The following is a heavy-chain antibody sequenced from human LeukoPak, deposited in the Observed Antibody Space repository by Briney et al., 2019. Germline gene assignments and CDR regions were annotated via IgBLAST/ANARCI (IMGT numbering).Heavy chain of an antibody. V-gene: IGHV1-24*01. CDR1: GYTLTELS. D-gene: IGHD3-22*01. J-gene: IGHJ4*02. Sequence: ASVKVSCKVSGYTLTELSMHWVRQAPGKGLEWMGGFDPEDGETIYAQKFQGRVTMTEDTSTDTAYMELSSLRSEDTAVYYCATTYSSGYYSLYYFDYWGQGTLVTASS. CDR3: ATTYSSGYYSLYYFDY. CDR2: FDPEDGET.